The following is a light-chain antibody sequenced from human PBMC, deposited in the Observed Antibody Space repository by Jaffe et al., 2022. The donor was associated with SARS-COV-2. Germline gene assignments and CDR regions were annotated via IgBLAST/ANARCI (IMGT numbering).Light chain of an antibody. V-gene: IGLV1-40*01. CDR1: TSNIGATYD. CDR2: NTN. CDR3: QSFDNSLTTVV. J-gene: IGLJ2*01. Sequence: QSVLTQPPSVSGAPGQRVTISCIGSTSNIGATYDVHWYQQLPGTAPKLLIYNTNSRPSGVPDRFSGSRSGTSASLAISGLQAEDEADYYCQSFDNSLTTVVFGGGTKLTVL.